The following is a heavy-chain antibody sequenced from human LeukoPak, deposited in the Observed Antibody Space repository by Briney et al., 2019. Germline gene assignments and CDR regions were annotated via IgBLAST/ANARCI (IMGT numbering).Heavy chain of an antibody. CDR2: IRTTAEGAKYA. CDR3: ATDHHYAFDD. J-gene: IGHJ4*02. CDR1: GFRLTDYP. D-gene: IGHD3-16*01. V-gene: IGHV3-48*01. Sequence: GGSLSLSCAPSGFRLTDYPMNWVRQAPGKGLEWISNIRTTAEGAKYAYYADSVTGRVTISRDDVKNTLYLHMNSLRVDDTAVYYCATDHHYAFDDWGQGTLVTVSS.